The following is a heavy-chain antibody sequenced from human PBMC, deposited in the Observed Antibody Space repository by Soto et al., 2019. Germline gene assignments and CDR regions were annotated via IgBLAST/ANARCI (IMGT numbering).Heavy chain of an antibody. CDR3: ARQGFGELHGLVDV. J-gene: IGHJ6*02. Sequence: QVQLQESGPGLVKPSETLSLTCTISGGPMNNYYCSWFRQPRGQGLEWIGYMGYNGFTRYNPSLRSRVAISLATAKNQFSLNLSSVTAADTALYSCARQGFGELHGLVDVWGQGITVTVSS. V-gene: IGHV4-59*08. D-gene: IGHD3-10*01. CDR1: GGPMNNYY. CDR2: MGYNGFT.